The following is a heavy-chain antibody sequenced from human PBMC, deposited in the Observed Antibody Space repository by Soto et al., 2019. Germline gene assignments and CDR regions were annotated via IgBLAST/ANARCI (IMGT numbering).Heavy chain of an antibody. V-gene: IGHV1-69*08. D-gene: IGHD2-2*01. CDR2: IIPILGIA. Sequence: QVQLVQSGAEVKKPGSSVKVSCKASGGTFSSYTISWVRQAPGQGLEWMGRIIPILGIANYAQKCQGRVTIPADKSTSTAYMELSSLRSEDTAVYYCAREVRAGHFDYWGQGTLVTVSS. J-gene: IGHJ4*02. CDR3: AREVRAGHFDY. CDR1: GGTFSSYT.